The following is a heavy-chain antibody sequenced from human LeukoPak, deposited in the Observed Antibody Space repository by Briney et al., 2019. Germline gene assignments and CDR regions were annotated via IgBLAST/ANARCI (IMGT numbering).Heavy chain of an antibody. D-gene: IGHD6-19*01. V-gene: IGHV1-69*05. J-gene: IGHJ4*02. CDR2: IVPIFGTA. CDR1: GGTFSNYA. CDR3: ARHGSRGWYGPNYFDY. Sequence: SVKVSCKASGGTFSNYAISWVRQAPGQGLEWMGRIVPIFGTANYAQKFQGRVTITTDESTGTITTDESTGTAYMELSSLRSEDTAVYYCARHGSRGWYGPNYFDYWGQGTLVTVSS.